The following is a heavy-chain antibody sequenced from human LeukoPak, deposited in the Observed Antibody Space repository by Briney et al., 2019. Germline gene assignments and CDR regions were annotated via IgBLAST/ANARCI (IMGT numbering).Heavy chain of an antibody. J-gene: IGHJ6*02. D-gene: IGHD2-21*01. V-gene: IGHV1-8*01. CDR3: ARRGVVVNYYFYGLDV. CDR2: MNPDSGNT. CDR1: GYTFTSYD. Sequence: GASVKVSCTASGYTFTSYDINWVRQATGQGLEWMGWMNPDSGNTGYAQKFQGRVTMTRNTSIRTAYMELSSLTSEDTAVYYCARRGVVVNYYFYGLDVWGQGATVTVSS.